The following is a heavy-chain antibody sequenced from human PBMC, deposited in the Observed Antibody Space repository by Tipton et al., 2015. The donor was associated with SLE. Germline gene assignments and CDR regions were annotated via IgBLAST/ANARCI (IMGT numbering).Heavy chain of an antibody. V-gene: IGHV4-59*11. D-gene: IGHD3-3*01. J-gene: IGHJ6*03. CDR3: ARDLAIFGVVPFNYMDI. Sequence: LRLSCTVSGGSISFHYWTWIRQTPGKELEWIGNTHFSGNTNYNPSLKSRVTISIDMSKNQVSLKLNPVTAADTAVYYCARDLAIFGVVPFNYMDIWGKGTTVTVSS. CDR2: THFSGNT. CDR1: GGSISFHY.